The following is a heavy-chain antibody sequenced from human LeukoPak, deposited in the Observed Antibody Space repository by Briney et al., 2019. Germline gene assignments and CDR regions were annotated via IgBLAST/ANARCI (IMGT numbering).Heavy chain of an antibody. Sequence: GGSLRLSCAASGFTFDDYAMHWVRQAPGKGLEWVSGISWSSGSIGYADSVKGRFTISRDNAKNSLYLQMNSLRAEDTALYYCAKAYRIAAALDYWGQGTLVTVSS. V-gene: IGHV3-9*01. CDR3: AKAYRIAAALDY. CDR1: GFTFDDYA. J-gene: IGHJ4*02. D-gene: IGHD6-13*01. CDR2: ISWSSGSI.